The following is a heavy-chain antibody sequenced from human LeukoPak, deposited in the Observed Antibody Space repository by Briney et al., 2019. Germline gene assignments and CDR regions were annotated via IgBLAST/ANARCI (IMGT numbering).Heavy chain of an antibody. D-gene: IGHD4-17*01. CDR3: AKDQSYGDYAYYFDY. CDR2: ISGSGGST. CDR1: GFTFSSYA. J-gene: IGHJ4*02. Sequence: GGSLRLSCAASGFTFSSYAMSWVRQAPGMGLEWVSAISGSGGSTYYADSVKGRFTISRDNSKNTLYLQMNSLRAEDTAVYYCAKDQSYGDYAYYFDYWGQGTLVTVSS. V-gene: IGHV3-23*01.